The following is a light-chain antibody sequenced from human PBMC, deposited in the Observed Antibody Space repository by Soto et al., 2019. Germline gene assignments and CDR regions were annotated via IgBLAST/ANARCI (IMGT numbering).Light chain of an antibody. V-gene: IGLV7-46*01. CDR1: TGGVTSGHW. J-gene: IGLJ2*01. CDR3: SLSFGGTVV. CDR2: DAT. Sequence: QAVVTQEPSMTVSPGGTVTLTCGSSTGGVTSGHWPYWFQQKAGQAPRTLIYDATNKHSWTHARFSVSLLGGKAALTLSAAQPEDEAEYYCSLSFGGTVVFGGGTKLTVL.